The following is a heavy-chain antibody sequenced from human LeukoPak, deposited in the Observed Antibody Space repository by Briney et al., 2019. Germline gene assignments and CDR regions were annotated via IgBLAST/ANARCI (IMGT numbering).Heavy chain of an antibody. Sequence: PSQTLSLTCTVSGGSISCGGYYWSWIRQHPGTGLEWIGYIYYSGSTYYNPSLKSRVTISVDTSKNQFSLKLSSVTAADTAVYYCARVDYDFWSGYYVAFDIWGQGTMVTVSS. CDR1: GGSISCGGYY. CDR2: IYYSGST. V-gene: IGHV4-31*03. J-gene: IGHJ3*02. D-gene: IGHD3-3*01. CDR3: ARVDYDFWSGYYVAFDI.